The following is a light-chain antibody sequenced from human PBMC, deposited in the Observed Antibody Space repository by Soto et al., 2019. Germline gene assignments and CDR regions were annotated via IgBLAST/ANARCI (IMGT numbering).Light chain of an antibody. CDR1: SGHSTYI. CDR3: ETWDGNTRV. CDR2: VEGGGSY. J-gene: IGLJ3*02. V-gene: IGLV4-60*03. Sequence: QSVLTQSSSASASLGSSVRLTCTLSSGHSTYIIAWHQQQPGKAPRYLMKVEGGGSYDKGTGVPDRFSGSRSGADRYLTISNLQSEDEADYYCETWDGNTRVFGGGTKLTVL.